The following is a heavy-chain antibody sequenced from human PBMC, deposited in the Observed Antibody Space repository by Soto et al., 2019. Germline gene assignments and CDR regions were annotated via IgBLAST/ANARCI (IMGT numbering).Heavy chain of an antibody. CDR1: GFSFSSYA. D-gene: IGHD5-12*01. V-gene: IGHV3-23*01. J-gene: IGHJ4*02. Sequence: DVQLLESGGGLVQPGGSLRLSCAASGFSFSSYAMVWVRQAPGKGLEWVAVISARGGSSYFADSVKGRFTIPKDNSKNVFSLEMNSLRAEDTAIYFCAKGSIEYSASVDNWGQGTLVVVSS. CDR3: AKGSIEYSASVDN. CDR2: ISARGGSS.